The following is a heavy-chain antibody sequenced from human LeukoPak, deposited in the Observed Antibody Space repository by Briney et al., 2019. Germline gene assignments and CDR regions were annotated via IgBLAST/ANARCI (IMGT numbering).Heavy chain of an antibody. Sequence: PGGSLRLSCAASGFTFSSYGMHWVRQAPGKGLEWVSDISYDGSYKHYADPVKGRFSISRDNSKNTLYLQMNSLRGDDTAVYYCAKDYLGASHTFDIRGQGTMVTVSS. CDR3: AKDYLGASHTFDI. CDR2: ISYDGSYK. D-gene: IGHD1-26*01. V-gene: IGHV3-30*18. CDR1: GFTFSSYG. J-gene: IGHJ3*02.